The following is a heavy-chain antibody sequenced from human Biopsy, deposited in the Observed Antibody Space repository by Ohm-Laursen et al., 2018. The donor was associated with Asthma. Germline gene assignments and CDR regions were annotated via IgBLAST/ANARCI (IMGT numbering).Heavy chain of an antibody. V-gene: IGHV4-39*01. CDR3: VRGSSSWHHGPFHYYYGLDV. J-gene: IGHJ6*02. CDR1: SGSGGYMRSGNYY. Sequence: SDTLSLTCSLSSGSGGYMRSGNYYWGWIRQPPGKGLEGIGSIYYSGTTSYNPSLEGRVTVSADTSKNQFSLKLTPVTAADTAVYYCVRGSSSWHHGPFHYYYGLDVWGQGTTATVSS. D-gene: IGHD6-13*01. CDR2: IYYSGTT.